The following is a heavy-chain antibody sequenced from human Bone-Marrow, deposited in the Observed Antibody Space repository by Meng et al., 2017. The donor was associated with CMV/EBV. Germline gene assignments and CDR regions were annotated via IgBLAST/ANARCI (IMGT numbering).Heavy chain of an antibody. Sequence: SVKVSCKASGYTFTGYYMHWVRQAPGQGLEWMGGIIPIFGTANYAQKFQGRVTITTDESTSTAYMELSSLRSEDTAVYYCASFFCSSTSCSVGGMDVWGQGTTVTVSS. CDR3: ASFFCSSTSCSVGGMDV. V-gene: IGHV1-69*05. CDR2: IIPIFGTA. J-gene: IGHJ6*02. D-gene: IGHD2-2*01. CDR1: GYTFTGYY.